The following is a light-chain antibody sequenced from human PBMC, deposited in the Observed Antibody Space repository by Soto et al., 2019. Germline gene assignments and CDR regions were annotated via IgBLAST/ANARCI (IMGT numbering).Light chain of an antibody. V-gene: IGKV1-39*01. CDR3: QQSYSAPPT. CDR2: SAS. Sequence: DTQMTQSPSSLSASVGDRVTITCRASQTISSFLNWYQQKPGKAPKLLIYSASSLQSGVPSRFSGSGSETDFTLNISSLQPEDFATYYCQQSYSAPPTFGQGTRLQVK. CDR1: QTISSF. J-gene: IGKJ5*01.